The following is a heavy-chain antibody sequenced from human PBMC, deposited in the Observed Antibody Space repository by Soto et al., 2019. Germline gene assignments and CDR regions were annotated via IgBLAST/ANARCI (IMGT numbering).Heavy chain of an antibody. CDR2: IYYTGNT. J-gene: IGHJ4*02. Sequence: SETLSLTCSVSGGSITSHYWNWIRQPPGKGLEWIGFIYYTGNTNYNPSLKSRVTISVDTSKNHFSLNLSSVTAADTAVYYCARGRLGYPSPFDYWGQGTLVTVSS. D-gene: IGHD5-18*01. V-gene: IGHV4-59*11. CDR1: GGSITSHY. CDR3: ARGRLGYPSPFDY.